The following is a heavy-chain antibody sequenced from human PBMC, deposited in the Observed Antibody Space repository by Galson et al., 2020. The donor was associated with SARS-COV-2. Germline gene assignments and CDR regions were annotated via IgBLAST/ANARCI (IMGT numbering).Heavy chain of an antibody. V-gene: IGHV3-11*01. Sequence: GGSLRLSCAASGFTFSDYYMSWIRQAPGKGLEWVSYISSSGSTIYYADSVKGRFTISRDNAKNSLYLQMNSLRAEDTAVYYCAREGKQDNYYYYGMDVWGQGTTVTVSS. CDR1: GFTFSDYY. CDR3: AREGKQDNYYYYGMDV. J-gene: IGHJ6*02. CDR2: ISSSGSTI.